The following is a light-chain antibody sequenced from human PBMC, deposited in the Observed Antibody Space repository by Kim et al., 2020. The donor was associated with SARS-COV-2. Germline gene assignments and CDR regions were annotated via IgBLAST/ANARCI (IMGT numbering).Light chain of an antibody. CDR3: AAWDESLSGWV. J-gene: IGLJ3*02. CDR2: SHN. CDR1: SSNIRTNS. V-gene: IGLV1-47*01. Sequence: GQRVPIACSGSSSNIRTNSVYGYPQLPGPAPNLLIISHNQRPPGGPDRFSCSKSGTSASLAISGLPSEDEADYYCAAWDESLSGWVFGGGTQLTVL.